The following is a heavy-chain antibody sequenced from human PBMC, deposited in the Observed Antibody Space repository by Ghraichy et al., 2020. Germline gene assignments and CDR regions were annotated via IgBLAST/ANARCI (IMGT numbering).Heavy chain of an antibody. CDR3: ARDLRIEASGSLHNFGLDV. Sequence: LRLSCTVSSGSVTSTSFYWTWIRQPPGKGLEWIGDIHYSGVTTYNPSLKSRVTISLDTSKNQFSLKMTSVTAADTAVYYCARDLRIEASGSLHNFGLDVWGQGTTVTVSS. D-gene: IGHD3-10*01. CDR2: IHYSGVT. J-gene: IGHJ6*02. V-gene: IGHV4-61*01. CDR1: SGSVTSTSFY.